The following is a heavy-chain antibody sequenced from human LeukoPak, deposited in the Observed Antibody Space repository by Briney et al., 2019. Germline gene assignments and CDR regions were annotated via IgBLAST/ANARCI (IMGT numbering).Heavy chain of an antibody. CDR1: GFTFSSYA. CDR3: ARDRRNIAVTGSNWFDF. Sequence: PGGSLRLSCAASGFTFSSYAMHWVRQAPGKGLEWVAVISYDGSNKYYADSVKGRFTISRDNSKNTLWLQMNSLSTDDTAVYYCARDRRNIAVTGSNWFDFWGQGTVVTVSS. J-gene: IGHJ5*01. CDR2: ISYDGSNK. V-gene: IGHV3-30*04. D-gene: IGHD6-19*01.